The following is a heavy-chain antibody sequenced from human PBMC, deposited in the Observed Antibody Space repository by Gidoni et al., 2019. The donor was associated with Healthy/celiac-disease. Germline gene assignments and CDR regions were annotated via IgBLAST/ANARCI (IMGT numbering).Heavy chain of an antibody. CDR3: ARDSGSTVTTEVSMDV. CDR1: GFTFSSYG. J-gene: IGHJ6*02. D-gene: IGHD4-17*01. CDR2: IWYDGSNK. Sequence: QVQLVESGGGVVQPGRSLRLSCAASGFTFSSYGMHWVRQAPGKGLEWVAVIWYDGSNKYYADSVKGRFTISRDNSKNTLYLQMNSLRAEDTAVYYCARDSGSTVTTEVSMDVWGQGTTVTVSS. V-gene: IGHV3-33*01.